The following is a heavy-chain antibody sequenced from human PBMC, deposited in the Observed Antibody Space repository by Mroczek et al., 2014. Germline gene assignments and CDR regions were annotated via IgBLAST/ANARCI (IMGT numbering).Heavy chain of an antibody. J-gene: IGHJ4*02. V-gene: IGHV4-31*03. D-gene: IGHD3-3*01. CDR1: GGSISSGGYY. CDR2: IYYSGST. Sequence: QVQLQESGPGLVKPSQTLSLTCTVSGGSISSGGYYWSWIRQHPGKGLEWIGYIYYSGSTYYNPSLKSRVTISVDTSKNQFSLKLSSVTAADTAVYYCARDPTSGYYKGAPGYYFDYWGQGTLVTVSS. CDR3: ARDPTSGYYKGAPGYYFDY.